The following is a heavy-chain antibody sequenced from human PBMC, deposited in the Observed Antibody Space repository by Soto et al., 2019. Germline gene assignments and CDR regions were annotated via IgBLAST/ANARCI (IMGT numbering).Heavy chain of an antibody. CDR3: ATIAASVFNDSATSEIYTLSTLDS. Sequence: ATFTSYVISWVQKAPGQGLEWMGGIIPIFGTANYAQKFQGRVTITAVESTSTAYMELSSLRSEDTAVYYCATIAASVFNDSATSEIYTLSTLDS. D-gene: IGHD6-6*01. J-gene: IGHJ5*01. CDR2: IIPIFGTA. V-gene: IGHV1-69*01. CDR1: ATFTSYV.